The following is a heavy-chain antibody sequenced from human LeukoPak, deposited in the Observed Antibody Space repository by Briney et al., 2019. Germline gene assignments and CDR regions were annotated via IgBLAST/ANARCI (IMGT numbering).Heavy chain of an antibody. J-gene: IGHJ4*02. V-gene: IGHV3-66*02. CDR1: GFTVSSSD. CDR2: TSSDGST. Sequence: GGSLRLSCTASGFTVSSSDMSWVRQAPGKGLEWVSVTSSDGSTNYADSVKGRFTISRDNSKNTLYLQMNSLRAEDTAVYYCARHHVWGQGAPVTVSS. CDR3: ARHHV.